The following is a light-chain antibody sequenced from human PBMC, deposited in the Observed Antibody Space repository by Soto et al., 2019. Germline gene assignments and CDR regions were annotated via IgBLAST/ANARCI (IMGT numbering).Light chain of an antibody. J-gene: IGKJ5*01. Sequence: ELLLTQSPGTLTLFLGERANLSGRASQSVRSNYLAWYQQQPGQAPRLLIYGASSRATGMPDRFSGSGSGTDFTPTISRLEPEDLAVYYCQQFATSLSITVGPATR. CDR3: QQFATSLSIT. V-gene: IGKV3-20*01. CDR1: QSVRSNY. CDR2: GAS.